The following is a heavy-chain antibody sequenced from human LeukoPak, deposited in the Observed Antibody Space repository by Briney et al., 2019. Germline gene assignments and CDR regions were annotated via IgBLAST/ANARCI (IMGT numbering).Heavy chain of an antibody. CDR3: ARSGYGDLSWFDP. V-gene: IGHV4-34*01. CDR2: INHSGST. D-gene: IGHD4-17*01. CDR1: GGSISSYY. Sequence: KPSETLSLTCTVSGGSISSYYWSWIRQPPGKGLEWIGEINHSGSTNYNPSLKSRVTISVDTSKNQFSLKLSSVTAADTAVYYCARSGYGDLSWFDPWGQGTLVTVSS. J-gene: IGHJ5*02.